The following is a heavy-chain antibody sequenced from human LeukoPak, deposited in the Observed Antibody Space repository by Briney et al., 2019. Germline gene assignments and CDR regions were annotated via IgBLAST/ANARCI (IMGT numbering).Heavy chain of an antibody. Sequence: GGSLRLSCAASGFTFSSYAMSWVRQAPGKGLEWVSAISGSGGSTYYADSVKGRFTISRDNSKNTLYLQMNSLRAEDTAVYYCASIWMLDDDFDYWGQGTLVTVSS. CDR3: ASIWMLDDDFDY. D-gene: IGHD2-2*03. CDR2: ISGSGGST. V-gene: IGHV3-23*01. J-gene: IGHJ4*02. CDR1: GFTFSSYA.